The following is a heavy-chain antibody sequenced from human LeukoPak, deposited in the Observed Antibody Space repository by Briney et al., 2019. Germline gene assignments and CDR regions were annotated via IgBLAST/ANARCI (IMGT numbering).Heavy chain of an antibody. Sequence: GGSLRLSCAASGFTFSSYGMHWVRQAPGKGLEWVALISYDGSNKYYPDSVKARFTISRDNSKNTLYLQMNSLRVEDTAVYYCAKDHGSGWFDYWGQGTLVTVSS. J-gene: IGHJ4*02. CDR2: ISYDGSNK. CDR3: AKDHGSGWFDY. D-gene: IGHD6-19*01. CDR1: GFTFSSYG. V-gene: IGHV3-30*18.